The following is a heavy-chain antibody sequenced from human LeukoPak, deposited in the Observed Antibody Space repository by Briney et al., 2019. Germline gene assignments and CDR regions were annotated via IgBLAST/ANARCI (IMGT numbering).Heavy chain of an antibody. CDR2: IYYSGST. CDR1: GGSIGSSSYY. D-gene: IGHD3-22*01. V-gene: IGHV4-39*07. J-gene: IGHJ3*02. CDR3: ARDPYYYDSSGYYYVGAFDI. Sequence: PSETLSLTCTVSGGSIGSSSYYWGWIRQPPGKGLEWIGSIYYSGSTYYNPSLKSRVTISVDTSKNQFSLKLSSVTAADTAVYYCARDPYYYDSSGYYYVGAFDIWGQGTMVTVSS.